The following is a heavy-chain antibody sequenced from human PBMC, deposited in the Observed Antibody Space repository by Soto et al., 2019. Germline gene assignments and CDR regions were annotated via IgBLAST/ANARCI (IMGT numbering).Heavy chain of an antibody. J-gene: IGHJ4*02. V-gene: IGHV3-23*01. CDR1: GFTFRNYA. D-gene: IGHD3-22*01. Sequence: GGSLRLSCAASGFTFRNYAMNWVRQAPGKGLEWVSGISVSGGTTYYADSVKGRFTVSRDNSKNTVFLQMNSLRAEDTAVYFCAKGMYYYDSSGYRLFDYWGQGTLVTVSS. CDR3: AKGMYYYDSSGYRLFDY. CDR2: ISVSGGTT.